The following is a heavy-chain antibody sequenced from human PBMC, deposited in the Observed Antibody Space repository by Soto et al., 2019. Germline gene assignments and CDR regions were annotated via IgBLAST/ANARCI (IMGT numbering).Heavy chain of an antibody. V-gene: IGHV4-39*01. Sequence: PETRSLTCTVSGGSMSSSSYYWGWIRQPPGKGLEWIGSIYYSGSTYYNPSLKSRVTISVDTSKNQFSLKLSSVTAADTAVYYCARIVATIELQYYKGMDVWGQGIMVTVSS. D-gene: IGHD5-12*01. J-gene: IGHJ6*02. CDR1: GGSMSSSSYY. CDR3: ARIVATIELQYYKGMDV. CDR2: IYYSGST.